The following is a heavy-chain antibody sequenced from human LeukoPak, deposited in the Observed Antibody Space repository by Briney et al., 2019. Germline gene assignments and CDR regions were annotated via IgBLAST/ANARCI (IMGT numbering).Heavy chain of an antibody. CDR3: ASGQNHDYVWGSYRPKNPAFDI. D-gene: IGHD3-16*02. CDR2: IYHSGST. Sequence: SETLSLTCTVSGYSISSGYYWGWIRQPPGKGLEWIGSIYHSGSTNYNPSLKSRVTISVDKSKNQFSLKLSSVTAADTAVYYCASGQNHDYVWGSYRPKNPAFDIWGQGTMVTVSS. CDR1: GYSISSGYY. V-gene: IGHV4-38-2*02. J-gene: IGHJ3*02.